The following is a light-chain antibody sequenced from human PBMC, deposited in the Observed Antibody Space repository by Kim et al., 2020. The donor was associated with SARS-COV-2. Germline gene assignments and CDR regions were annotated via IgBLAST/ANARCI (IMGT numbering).Light chain of an antibody. J-gene: IGLJ2*01. CDR3: GSRDTNHNVI. CDR1: SRRSYY. CDR2: GKN. V-gene: IGLV3-19*01. Sequence: ALGQTVRITCQGDSRRSYYATWYQQRPGQAPMLVIYGKNNRPSEIPDRFSGSSSGNTASLTITGAQAEDEADYYCGSRDTNHNVIFGGGTQLTVL.